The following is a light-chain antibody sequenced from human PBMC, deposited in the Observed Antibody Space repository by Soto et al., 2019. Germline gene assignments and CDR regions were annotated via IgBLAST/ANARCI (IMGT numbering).Light chain of an antibody. CDR1: QSISSW. CDR2: GVS. J-gene: IGKJ4*01. CDR3: KQNSSFSGLT. Sequence: DIQMTQSPSTLSASVGDRVTITCRASQSISSWMAWYQQKPGKAPKLLIFGVSSLDNGVPSRFSGSGSGTEFPLTISSLQPDNLAPNCCKQNSSFSGLTFGGGTKVELK. V-gene: IGKV1-5*03.